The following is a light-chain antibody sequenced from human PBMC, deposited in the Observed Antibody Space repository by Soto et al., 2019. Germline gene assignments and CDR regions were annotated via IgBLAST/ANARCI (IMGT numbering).Light chain of an antibody. CDR2: EVS. V-gene: IGLV2-8*01. Sequence: QSVLTQPPSASGSPGQSVTISCTGTSSDVGGYNYVSWYQQHPGKAPKVMIYEVSKRPSGVPDRFSGSKSGNTASLTVSGLQAEDEADYYCSSYAGSNNVAFGGGTKLTVL. CDR1: SSDVGGYNY. J-gene: IGLJ2*01. CDR3: SSYAGSNNVA.